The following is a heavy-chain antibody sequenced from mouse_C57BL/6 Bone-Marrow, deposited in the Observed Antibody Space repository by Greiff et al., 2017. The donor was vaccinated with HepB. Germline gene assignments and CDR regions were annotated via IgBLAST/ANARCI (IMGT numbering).Heavy chain of an antibody. J-gene: IGHJ3*01. V-gene: IGHV1-85*01. CDR2: IYPRDGST. CDR3: ARRGYDYGAWFAY. CDR1: GYTFTSYD. D-gene: IGHD2-4*01. Sequence: VKVKQSGPELVKPGASVKLSCKASGYTFTSYDINWVKQRPGQGLEWIGWIYPRDGSTKYNEKFKGKATLTVDTSSSTAYMELHSLTSEDSAVYFCARRGYDYGAWFAYWGQGTLVTVSA.